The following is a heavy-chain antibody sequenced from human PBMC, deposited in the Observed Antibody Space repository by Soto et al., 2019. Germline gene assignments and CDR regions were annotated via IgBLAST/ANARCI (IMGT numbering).Heavy chain of an antibody. D-gene: IGHD5-12*01. V-gene: IGHV3-74*01. J-gene: IGHJ4*02. CDR3: ARPSSYSGYDSAY. CDR2: INSDGSST. CDR1: GFTFSIYW. Sequence: GGSLRLSCAASGFTFSIYWMHWFRQAPGKGLVWVSRINSDGSSTSYADSVKGRFTISRDNAKNTLYLQMNSLRAEDTAVYYCARPSSYSGYDSAYWGQGTLVTVSS.